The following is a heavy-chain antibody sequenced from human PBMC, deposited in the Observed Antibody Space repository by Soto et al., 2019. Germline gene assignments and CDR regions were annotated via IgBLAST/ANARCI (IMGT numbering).Heavy chain of an antibody. CDR2: INHSGST. J-gene: IGHJ4*02. D-gene: IGHD3-22*01. Sequence: SETQSLTYAVYGGSFSGYYWSWIRQPPGKGLEWIGEINHSGSTNYNPSLKSRVTISVDTSKNQFSLKLSSVTAADTAVYYCARGRYFYYDSSGYYLNYWGQGTLVTVSS. CDR1: GGSFSGYY. V-gene: IGHV4-34*01. CDR3: ARGRYFYYDSSGYYLNY.